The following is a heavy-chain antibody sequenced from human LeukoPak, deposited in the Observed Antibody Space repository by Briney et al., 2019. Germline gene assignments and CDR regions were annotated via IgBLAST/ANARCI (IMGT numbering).Heavy chain of an antibody. J-gene: IGHJ4*02. V-gene: IGHV3-9*01. CDR3: AKVRDASGSLDF. Sequence: GGSLRLSCAASGFTFDDYAMHWVRQAPGKGLEWVSSISWNSGTTGYVASVRGRFTISRDNAESSLYLHMTSLRAEDTALYYCAKVRDASGSLDFWGQGTLVTVSS. CDR2: ISWNSGTT. D-gene: IGHD3-22*01. CDR1: GFTFDDYA.